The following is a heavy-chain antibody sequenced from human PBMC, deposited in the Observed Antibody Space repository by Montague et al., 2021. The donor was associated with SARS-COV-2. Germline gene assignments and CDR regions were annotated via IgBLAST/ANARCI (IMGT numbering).Heavy chain of an antibody. Sequence: ETLSLTCSVSSGSIISSGYYWGWIRQPPGKELEWIGSIYYSGTTYYNPSLQSRGTISVDTSKNHLSLRLSSVTAADTAVYFCARGMIRGVTTPFDYWG. D-gene: IGHD3-10*01. J-gene: IGHJ4*01. CDR3: ARGMIRGVTTPFDY. V-gene: IGHV4-39*02. CDR2: IYYSGTT. CDR1: SGSIISSGYY.